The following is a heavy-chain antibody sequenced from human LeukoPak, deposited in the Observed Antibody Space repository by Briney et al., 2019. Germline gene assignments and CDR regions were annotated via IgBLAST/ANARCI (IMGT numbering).Heavy chain of an antibody. V-gene: IGHV3-7*01. CDR2: IKQDGSEK. CDR3: ASSPDGYYFDY. CDR1: GFTFSSYR. J-gene: IGHJ4*02. Sequence: GGSLRLSCAASGFTFSSYRMNWVRQAPGKGLEWVANIKQDGSEKYYVDSVKGRFTISRDNAKNSLYLQMNSLRAEDTAVYYCASSPDGYYFDYWGQGTLVTVSS. D-gene: IGHD5-24*01.